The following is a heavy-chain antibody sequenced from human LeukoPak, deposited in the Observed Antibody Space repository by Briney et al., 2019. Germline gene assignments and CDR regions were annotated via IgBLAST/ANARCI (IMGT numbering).Heavy chain of an antibody. CDR1: GFTFSSYA. CDR2: ISGSGGST. CDR3: AKGGDANYLGYFDY. V-gene: IGHV3-23*01. Sequence: GGSLRLSCAASGFTFSSYAMSWVRQAPGKGLGWVLPISGSGGSTYYAESVKGRFTISRDNSKNTLYLQMNSLRAEDTAVYYCAKGGDANYLGYFDYWGQGTLVTVSS. J-gene: IGHJ4*02. D-gene: IGHD4/OR15-4a*01.